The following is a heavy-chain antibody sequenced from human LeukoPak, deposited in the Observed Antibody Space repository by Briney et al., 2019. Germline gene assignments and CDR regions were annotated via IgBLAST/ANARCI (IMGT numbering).Heavy chain of an antibody. V-gene: IGHV3-30*04. J-gene: IGHJ3*02. D-gene: IGHD2-2*01. Sequence: GMSLRLSCAASGFTFSSYAMHWVRQAPGKGLEWVAVISYDGSNKYYSDSVKGRFTISRDNSKNTLYLQMNSLRAEDTAVYYCAREMGYCSSTRCYWGGFAAFDIWGQGTMVTVSS. CDR1: GFTFSSYA. CDR3: AREMGYCSSTRCYWGGFAAFDI. CDR2: ISYDGSNK.